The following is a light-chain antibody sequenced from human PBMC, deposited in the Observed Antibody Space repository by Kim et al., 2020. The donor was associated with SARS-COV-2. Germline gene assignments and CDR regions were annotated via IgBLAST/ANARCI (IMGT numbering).Light chain of an antibody. CDR2: QDT. Sequence: SYELTQPPSVSVSPGQTASITCSGDKLGDKYVCWYQQKPGQSPAPVIFQDTKRPSGIPERFSGSKSGNTATLTISGTQPTDEAYYYCQVWDSSTKVVFG. CDR1: KLGDKY. CDR3: QVWDSSTKVV. J-gene: IGLJ3*02. V-gene: IGLV3-1*01.